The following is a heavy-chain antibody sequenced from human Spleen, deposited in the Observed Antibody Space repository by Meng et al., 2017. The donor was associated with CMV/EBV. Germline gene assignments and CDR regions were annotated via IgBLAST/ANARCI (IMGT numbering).Heavy chain of an antibody. Sequence: SETLSLTCTVSGGSISSSYWSWIRQPPGKGLECIGYIYYSGSTNYNPSLKSRVIISVDTSKNQFSLKLRSVTAADTAVYYCARVSRYGVYVMDVWGQGTTVTVSS. CDR1: GGSISSSY. CDR3: ARVSRYGVYVMDV. J-gene: IGHJ6*02. D-gene: IGHD2-8*01. V-gene: IGHV4-59*01. CDR2: IYYSGST.